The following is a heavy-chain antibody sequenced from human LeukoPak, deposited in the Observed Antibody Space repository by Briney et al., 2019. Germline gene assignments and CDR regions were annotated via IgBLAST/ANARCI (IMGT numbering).Heavy chain of an antibody. V-gene: IGHV3-11*06. J-gene: IGHJ4*02. D-gene: IGHD3-22*01. CDR2: ISASSSYR. CDR3: ARDVWDSTGYRLDY. CDR1: GIPFSDYY. Sequence: GGSLRLSCVVSGIPFSDYYMNWIRLAPGKGLEWISYISASSSYRDYADSVKGRFTISRDNSKNTLHLEMNSLRAEDTAVYYCARDVWDSTGYRLDYWGQGTLVTVSS.